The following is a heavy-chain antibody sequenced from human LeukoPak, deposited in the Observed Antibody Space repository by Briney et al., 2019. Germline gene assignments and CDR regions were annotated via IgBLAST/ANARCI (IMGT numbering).Heavy chain of an antibody. V-gene: IGHV3-48*03. D-gene: IGHD5-24*01. J-gene: IGHJ4*02. Sequence: GGSLRLSCAASGFTFSSYEMNWVRQAPGKGLEWVSYIDSSGSTIHYADPVKGRFTISRDNAKNSLYLQTNSLRAEDTAVYYCARTKEMATISYFDSWGQGTLVTVSS. CDR1: GFTFSSYE. CDR3: ARTKEMATISYFDS. CDR2: IDSSGSTI.